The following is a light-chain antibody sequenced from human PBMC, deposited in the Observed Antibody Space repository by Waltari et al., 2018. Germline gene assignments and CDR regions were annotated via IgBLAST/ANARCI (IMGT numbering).Light chain of an antibody. Sequence: QSALTQPASVSGSPGQSITISCTGSSSDVGSYNHVSWYQQRPNKAPEVIIYEVSKRPSGLSNRCSGSKSGNTASMTSSGLQAEDEADYYCCSYAGSSSFVIFGGGTKLTVL. CDR1: SSDVGSYNH. V-gene: IGLV2-23*02. CDR2: EVS. CDR3: CSYAGSSSFVI. J-gene: IGLJ2*01.